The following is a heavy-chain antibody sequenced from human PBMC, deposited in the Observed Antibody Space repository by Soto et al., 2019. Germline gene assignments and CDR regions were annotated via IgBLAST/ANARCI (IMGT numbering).Heavy chain of an antibody. CDR2: IKSKPDGGTI. V-gene: IGHV3-15*01. Sequence: PGGSLRLSCAGSGFTFSNAWMSWVRQAPGKGLEWVGRIKSKPDGGTIDYPAPVEGRFSISRDDSKNTVYLQMNSLKTEDTAVYYCATGWYFDFWGRGTMVTVYS. CDR1: GFTFSNAW. CDR3: ATGWYFDF. J-gene: IGHJ2*01.